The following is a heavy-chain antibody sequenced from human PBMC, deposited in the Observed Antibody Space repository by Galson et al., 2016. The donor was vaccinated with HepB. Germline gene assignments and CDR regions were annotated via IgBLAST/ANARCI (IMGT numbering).Heavy chain of an antibody. D-gene: IGHD1-26*01. J-gene: IGHJ5*02. CDR2: IYSGGST. CDR1: GFTVSNNY. Sequence: SLRLSCAASGFTVSNNYMSWVRQAPGKGLEWVSLIYSGGSTYYADSVKGRFTISRDNSKNTLYLQMNNVRAEDTAVYYCAQEKLLWVEDKLTHYFDPWGQGTLVTVSS. V-gene: IGHV3-53*01. CDR3: AQEKLLWVEDKLTHYFDP.